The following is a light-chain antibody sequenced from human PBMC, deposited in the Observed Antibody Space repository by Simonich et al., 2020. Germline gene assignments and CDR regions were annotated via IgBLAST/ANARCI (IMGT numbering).Light chain of an antibody. J-gene: IGKJ4*01. CDR2: WAS. CDR1: QSVVYSSNNKNI. CDR3: QQYYSTPYT. V-gene: IGKV4-1*01. Sequence: DIVMTQSPDSLAVSLGERAAIKYKTRQSVVYSSNNKNIFAWYQQKPGQPPKLLIYWASTRESGVPDRFSGSGSGTDFTLTISSLQAEDVAVYYCQQYYSTPYTFGGGTKVEIK.